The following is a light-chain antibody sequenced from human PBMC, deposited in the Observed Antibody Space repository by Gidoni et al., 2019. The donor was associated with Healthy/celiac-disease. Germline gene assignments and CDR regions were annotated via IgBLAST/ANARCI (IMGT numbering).Light chain of an antibody. Sequence: EIVMTQSPATLSVSPGERATLSCRASQSLTTNLAWYQQKPGQAPRLLIYGASTRATGIPVRFSGRGSGTEFTLTIGSLQSEDFAVYFCQHYNDWPLTFGGGTKVEIK. V-gene: IGKV3-15*01. CDR3: QHYNDWPLT. J-gene: IGKJ4*01. CDR1: QSLTTN. CDR2: GAS.